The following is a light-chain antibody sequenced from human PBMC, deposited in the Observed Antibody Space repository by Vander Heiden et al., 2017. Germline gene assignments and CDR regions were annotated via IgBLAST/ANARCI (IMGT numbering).Light chain of an antibody. CDR3: QQSYNTLHT. CDR2: AAS. V-gene: IGKV1-39*01. J-gene: IGKJ2*01. CDR1: ESISSY. Sequence: DIQMTQSPSSLSASIGDRVSITCRASESISSYLNWYQQKQGEAPKVLIYAASNLQSGAPSRFSGSGSGTDFTLTISSLQPEDFATYYCQQSYNTLHTFGQGTKLEIK.